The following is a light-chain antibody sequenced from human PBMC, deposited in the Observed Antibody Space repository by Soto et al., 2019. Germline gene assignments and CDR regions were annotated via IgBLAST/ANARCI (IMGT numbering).Light chain of an antibody. CDR3: QQYNHYSPWT. V-gene: IGKV1-5*03. CDR1: QSITGW. J-gene: IGKJ1*01. CDR2: KAS. Sequence: DIQMTQSPSTLSASVGDRVTITCRASQSITGWLAWFQQKPGKAPKLLISKASNLESGVPSRFSGSGSGTEFTLTISGLQPDDFATYYCQQYNHYSPWTFGQGTKVEIK.